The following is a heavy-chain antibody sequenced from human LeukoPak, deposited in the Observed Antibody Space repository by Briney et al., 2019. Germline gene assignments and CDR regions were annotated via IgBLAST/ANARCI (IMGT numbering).Heavy chain of an antibody. CDR1: GFTFDDYA. V-gene: IGHV3-9*01. D-gene: IGHD3-9*01. CDR3: AKAPRVVILTGYPYYFDY. J-gene: IGHJ4*02. Sequence: PGGSLRLSCAASGFTFDDYAMHWVRQAPGEGLEWVSGISWNSGSIGYADSVKGRFTISRDNAKNSLYLQMNSLRAEDTALYYCAKAPRVVILTGYPYYFDYWGQGTLVTVSS. CDR2: ISWNSGSI.